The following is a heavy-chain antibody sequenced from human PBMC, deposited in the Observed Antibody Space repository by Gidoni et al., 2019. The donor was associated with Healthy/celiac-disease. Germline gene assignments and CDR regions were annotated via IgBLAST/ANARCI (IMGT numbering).Heavy chain of an antibody. J-gene: IGHJ3*02. CDR3: AKDPEDVLRYFDLGVRGAFDI. CDR2: ISGSGGST. Sequence: EVQLLESGGGLVQPGGSLRLSCAASGFPFRSYAMSWVRPAPGKGLEGVSAISGSGGSTYYADSVKGRFTISRDNSKNTLYLQMNSLRAEDTAVYYCAKDPEDVLRYFDLGVRGAFDIWGQGTMVTVSS. D-gene: IGHD3-9*01. V-gene: IGHV3-23*01. CDR1: GFPFRSYA.